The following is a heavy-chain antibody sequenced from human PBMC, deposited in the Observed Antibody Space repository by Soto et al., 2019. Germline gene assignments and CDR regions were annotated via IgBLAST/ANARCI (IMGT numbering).Heavy chain of an antibody. J-gene: IGHJ4*02. CDR1: GFAFNTYV. D-gene: IGHD3-22*01. Sequence: QVHLVESGGGVVQPGRSLSLSCEASGFAFNTYVMHWVRQAPGKGLEWVAGISYDTTYKYYADVVKGRFTISRDNSKNTLYLQMNSLRAEDTAVYYCARNGLNYDSSGYYFYWGQGTLVTVSS. CDR3: ARNGLNYDSSGYYFY. V-gene: IGHV3-30*03. CDR2: ISYDTTYK.